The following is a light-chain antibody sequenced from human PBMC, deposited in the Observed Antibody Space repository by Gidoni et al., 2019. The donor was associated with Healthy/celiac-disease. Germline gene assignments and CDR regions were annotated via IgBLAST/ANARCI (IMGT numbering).Light chain of an antibody. CDR3: QQYDNLPYT. CDR1: QDISNY. CDR2: DAS. V-gene: IGKV1-33*01. Sequence: DIQMTQSPSSLSASVGDRVTITCQASQDISNYLNWYQQKPGKAPKLLIYDASNLETGVPSRFSGGVSGTDFTFTISRLPPEDIATYYCQQYDNLPYTFGQGTKLEIK. J-gene: IGKJ2*01.